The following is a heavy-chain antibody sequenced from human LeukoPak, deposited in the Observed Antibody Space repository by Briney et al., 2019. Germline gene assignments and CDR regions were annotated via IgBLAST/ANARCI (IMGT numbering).Heavy chain of an antibody. Sequence: GASVKVSCKASGYTFTSYYMHWVRQAPGQGLEWMGIINPSGGSTSYAQKFQGRVTMTRDTSTSTVYMELSSLRSEDTAVYYCARGVAAAGTRWCWAHWGQGTLVTVSS. V-gene: IGHV1-46*01. CDR2: INPSGGST. CDR3: ARGVAAAGTRWCWAH. D-gene: IGHD6-13*01. J-gene: IGHJ4*02. CDR1: GYTFTSYY.